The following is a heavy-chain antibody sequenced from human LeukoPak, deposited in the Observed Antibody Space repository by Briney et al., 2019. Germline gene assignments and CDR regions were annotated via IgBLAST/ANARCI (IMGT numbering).Heavy chain of an antibody. CDR1: GYTFTGYY. V-gene: IGHV1-2*06. J-gene: IGHJ4*02. CDR2: INPNSGGT. CDR3: ARGLGTRWFFDY. Sequence: ASVKVSCKAAGYTFTGYYMFWVRQAPGQGLEWMGRINPNSGGTNYAQKFQGRVTMTRDTSISTAYMELSRLRSDDTAVYYCARGLGTRWFFDYWGQGTLVTVSS. D-gene: IGHD3-9*01.